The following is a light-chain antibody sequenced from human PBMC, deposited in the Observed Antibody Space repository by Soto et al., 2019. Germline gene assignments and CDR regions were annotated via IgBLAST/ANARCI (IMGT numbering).Light chain of an antibody. J-gene: IGKJ1*01. CDR2: WAS. V-gene: IGKV4-1*01. CDR1: QSVLYSSNNKNY. CDR3: QQYYDGPQK. Sequence: DIVMTQSPDSLAVSLGERATINCKSSQSVLYSSNNKNYLAWYQQKTGQPPKLLIYWASTRESGVPDRFSGSGSGTDFTLTISSLQDEDVAVYYCQQYYDGPQKFGQGTKVEIK.